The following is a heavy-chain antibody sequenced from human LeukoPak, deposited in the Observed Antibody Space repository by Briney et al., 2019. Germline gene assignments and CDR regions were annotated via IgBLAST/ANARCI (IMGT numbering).Heavy chain of an antibody. Sequence: GASVKVSCKASGYTFTSYGISWVRQAPGQGLKWMGWISAYNGNTNYAQKLQGRVTMTTDTSTSTAYMELRSLRSEDTAVYYCAGGVRNYDFWSGYPYYFDYWGQGTLVTVSS. CDR3: AGGVRNYDFWSGYPYYFDY. CDR1: GYTFTSYG. D-gene: IGHD3-3*01. J-gene: IGHJ4*02. V-gene: IGHV1-18*01. CDR2: ISAYNGNT.